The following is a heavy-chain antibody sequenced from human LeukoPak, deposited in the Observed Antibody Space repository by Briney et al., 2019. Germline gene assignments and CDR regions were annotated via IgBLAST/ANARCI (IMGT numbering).Heavy chain of an antibody. V-gene: IGHV3-23*01. D-gene: IGHD6-19*01. CDR1: GFTFSSYA. Sequence: GGSLRLSCAASGFTFSSYAMSWVRQAPGKGLEWVSAISGSGGSTYYADSVKGWFTISRDNSKNTLYLQMNSLRAEDTAVYYCAKGQWLTTGPNWFDPWGQGPLVTVSS. CDR2: ISGSGGST. CDR3: AKGQWLTTGPNWFDP. J-gene: IGHJ5*02.